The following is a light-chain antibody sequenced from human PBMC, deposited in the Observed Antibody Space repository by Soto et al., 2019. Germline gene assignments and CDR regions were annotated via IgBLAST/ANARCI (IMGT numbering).Light chain of an antibody. Sequence: DIQMTQSPSSLSASVGDRVTITCRASQSISSYLNWYQQKPGKAPKLLIYAASSLQSGVPSRFSGSGSGTDFTLTISSLQPEDFATYYCHQSYSTSQLTFGGGTKVEIK. CDR2: AAS. V-gene: IGKV1-39*01. CDR1: QSISSY. CDR3: HQSYSTSQLT. J-gene: IGKJ4*01.